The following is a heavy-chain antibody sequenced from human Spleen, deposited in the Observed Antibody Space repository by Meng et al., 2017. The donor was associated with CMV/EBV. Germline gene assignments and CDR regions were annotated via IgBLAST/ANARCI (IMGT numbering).Heavy chain of an antibody. CDR3: ARYGTTYYSDASGYNLYYSDH. CDR2: INPSSGGT. J-gene: IGHJ4*02. Sequence: ASVKVSCKASGYTFAGYYMHWLRQAPGQGLEWMGWINPSSGGTHYAQKFQGSVTMTRDTSISTAYLELSNLRSEDTAVYYCARYGTTYYSDASGYNLYYSDHWGQGTLVTVSS. V-gene: IGHV1-2*02. D-gene: IGHD3-22*01. CDR1: GYTFAGYY.